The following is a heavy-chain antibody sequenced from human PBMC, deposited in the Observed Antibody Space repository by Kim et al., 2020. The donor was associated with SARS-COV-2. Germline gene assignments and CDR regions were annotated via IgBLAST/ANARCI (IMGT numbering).Heavy chain of an antibody. CDR1: GFTFSSYS. CDR3: ASGGYSGYDPFDY. CDR2: ISSSSSTI. D-gene: IGHD5-12*01. Sequence: GGSLRLSCAASGFTFSSYSMNWVRQAPGKGLEWVSYISSSSSTIYYADSVKGRFTISRDNANNSLYLQMNSLRDEDTAVYYCASGGYSGYDPFDYWGQGTLVTVSS. J-gene: IGHJ4*02. V-gene: IGHV3-48*02.